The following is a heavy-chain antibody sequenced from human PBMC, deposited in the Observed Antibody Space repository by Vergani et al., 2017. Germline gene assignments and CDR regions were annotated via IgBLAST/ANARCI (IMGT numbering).Heavy chain of an antibody. V-gene: IGHV3-23*01. J-gene: IGHJ6*02. CDR3: AKANPRNSGYDYLYYYHAIDV. CDR2: ISGSGGST. Sequence: EVQLLESGGDLVQPGGSLRLSCAASGFTFNHYAMNWVRQAPGKGLEWVSGISGSGGSTYYAGSVKGRFTISRDSSKNTLYLQMNSLSAEDTAVYYCAKANPRNSGYDYLYYYHAIDVWGQGTTVTVSS. D-gene: IGHD5-12*01. CDR1: GFTFNHYA.